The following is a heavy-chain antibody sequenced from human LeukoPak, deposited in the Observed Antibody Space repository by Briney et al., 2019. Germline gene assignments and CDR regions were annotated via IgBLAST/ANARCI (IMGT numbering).Heavy chain of an antibody. CDR2: INPNSGGT. D-gene: IGHD3-10*01. CDR3: ARGRLVRGAIIYDY. V-gene: IGHV1-2*02. Sequence: ASVKVSCKASGYTFTGYYMHWVRQAPGQGLEWMGWINPNSGGTNYAQKFQGRVTMTRNTSISTAYMELSSLRSEDTAVYYCARGRLVRGAIIYDYWGQGTLVTVSS. CDR1: GYTFTGYY. J-gene: IGHJ4*02.